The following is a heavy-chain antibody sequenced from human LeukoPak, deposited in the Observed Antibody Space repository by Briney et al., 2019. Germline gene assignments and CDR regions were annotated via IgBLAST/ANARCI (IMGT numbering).Heavy chain of an antibody. V-gene: IGHV1-18*01. J-gene: IGHJ1*01. Sequence: ASVTVSCKASGYTFTSYGISWVRQAPGQGLEWMGWISAYNGNTNYAQKLQGRVTITADESTSTAYMELSSLRSEDTAVYYCARSSSSMIEDFQYWGQGTKVTVSS. CDR3: ARSSSSMIEDFQY. D-gene: IGHD3-22*01. CDR2: ISAYNGNT. CDR1: GYTFTSYG.